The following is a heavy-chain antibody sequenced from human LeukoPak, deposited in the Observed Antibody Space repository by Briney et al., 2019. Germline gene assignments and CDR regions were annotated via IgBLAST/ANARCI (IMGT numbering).Heavy chain of an antibody. CDR3: ARGGERITGTLSGRFDP. Sequence: GASVKVSCKASGCTFSSYAISWVRQAPGQGLEWMGGNIPIFGTANYARKFQGRVTNTADESTCTAYMELSSLRSEDTAVYYCARGGERITGTLSGRFDPWGQGTLVTVSS. J-gene: IGHJ5*02. D-gene: IGHD1-7*01. V-gene: IGHV1-69*13. CDR2: NIPIFGTA. CDR1: GCTFSSYA.